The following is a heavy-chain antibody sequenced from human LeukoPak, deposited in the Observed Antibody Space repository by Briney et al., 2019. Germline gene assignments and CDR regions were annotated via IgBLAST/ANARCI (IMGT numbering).Heavy chain of an antibody. Sequence: PSETLSLTCAVYGGSFSGYYWSWIRQPPGKGLEWIGEINHSGSTNYNPSLKSRVTISVDTSKNQFSPKLSSVTAADTAVYYCARVGWSGLEINWGQGTLVTVSS. CDR3: ARVGWSGLEIN. J-gene: IGHJ4*02. D-gene: IGHD3-3*01. V-gene: IGHV4-34*01. CDR1: GGSFSGYY. CDR2: INHSGST.